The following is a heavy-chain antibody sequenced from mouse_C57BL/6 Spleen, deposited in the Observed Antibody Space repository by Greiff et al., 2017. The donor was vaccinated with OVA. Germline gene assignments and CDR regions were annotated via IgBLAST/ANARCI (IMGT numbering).Heavy chain of an antibody. J-gene: IGHJ2*01. CDR2: IYPSDSET. Sequence: VQLQQPGAELVRPGSSVKLSCKASGYTFTSYWMDWVKQRPGQGLEWIGNIYPSDSETHYNQKFKDKATLTVDKSSSTAYMQLSSLTSEDSAVYYCARRGLYYYGSSYYFDYWGQGTTLTVSS. D-gene: IGHD1-1*01. CDR1: GYTFTSYW. CDR3: ARRGLYYYGSSYYFDY. V-gene: IGHV1-61*01.